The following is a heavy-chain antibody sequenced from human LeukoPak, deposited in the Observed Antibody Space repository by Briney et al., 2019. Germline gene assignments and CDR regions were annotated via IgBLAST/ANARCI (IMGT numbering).Heavy chain of an antibody. CDR3: ARGGAGEGYCSSTSCHGHDF. Sequence: ASVKVSCKASGYTFTGYYMHWVRQAPGQGLEWMGRINPNSGGTNYAQKLQGRVTMTRDTSISTAYMELSRLRSDDTAVYYCARGGAGEGYCSSTSCHGHDFWGQGTLVTVSS. D-gene: IGHD2-2*01. CDR2: INPNSGGT. J-gene: IGHJ4*02. CDR1: GYTFTGYY. V-gene: IGHV1-2*06.